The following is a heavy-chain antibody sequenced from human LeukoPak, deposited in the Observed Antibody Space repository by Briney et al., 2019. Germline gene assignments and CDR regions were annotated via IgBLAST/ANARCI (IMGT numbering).Heavy chain of an antibody. D-gene: IGHD3-10*01. V-gene: IGHV4-34*01. CDR3: ARGPYGSGISNWFDP. CDR2: INHSGST. Sequence: SETLSLTCAVYGGSFSGYYWSWIRQPPGKGLEWIGEINHSGSTNYNPSLKSRVTISVDTSKNQFSLKLSSVTAADTAVYYCARGPYGSGISNWFDPWGQGTQVIVSS. J-gene: IGHJ5*02. CDR1: GGSFSGYY.